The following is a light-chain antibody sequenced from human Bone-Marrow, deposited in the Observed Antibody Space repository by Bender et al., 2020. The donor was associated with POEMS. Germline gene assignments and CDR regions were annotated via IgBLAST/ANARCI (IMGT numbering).Light chain of an antibody. Sequence: QSVLTQPPSASGTPGQRVTISCSGSNSNIGSSTVNWYQQYPGTAPKLLIYRNTERPSGVPDRFSGSKSGTSASLAISGLQSEDEADYYCCSYAGYNNFVFGSGTTVTVL. CDR1: NSNIGSST. CDR2: RNT. V-gene: IGLV1-44*01. J-gene: IGLJ1*01. CDR3: CSYAGYNNFV.